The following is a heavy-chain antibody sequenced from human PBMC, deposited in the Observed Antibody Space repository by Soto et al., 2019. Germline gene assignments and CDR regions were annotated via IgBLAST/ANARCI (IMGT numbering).Heavy chain of an antibody. CDR2: INPSGGST. Sequence: ASVKVSCKASGYTFTSYYMHGVRQAPGQGLEWMGIINPSGGSTSYAQKFQGRVTMTRDTSTSTVYMELSSLRSEDTAVYYCARSVYCSSTSCQKSNYYFDYWGQGTLVTVS. V-gene: IGHV1-46*01. J-gene: IGHJ4*02. D-gene: IGHD2-2*01. CDR3: ARSVYCSSTSCQKSNYYFDY. CDR1: GYTFTSYY.